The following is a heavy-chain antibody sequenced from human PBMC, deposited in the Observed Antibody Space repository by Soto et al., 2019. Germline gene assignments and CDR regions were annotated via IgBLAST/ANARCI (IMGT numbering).Heavy chain of an antibody. D-gene: IGHD6-19*01. J-gene: IGHJ4*02. CDR3: ARARIAVAGFDY. CDR1: GLTFSSYW. Sequence: GGSMRLACAVSGLTFSSYWMHWVRQAPGKGLVWVSRINSDGSSTSYADSVKGRFTISRDNAKNTLYLQMNSLRAEGTAVYYCARARIAVAGFDYWGQGTLVTVSS. V-gene: IGHV3-74*01. CDR2: INSDGSST.